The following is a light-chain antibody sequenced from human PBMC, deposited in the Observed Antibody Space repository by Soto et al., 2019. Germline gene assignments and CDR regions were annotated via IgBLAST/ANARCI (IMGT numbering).Light chain of an antibody. CDR2: CVS. V-gene: IGLV2-14*03. Sequence: LTQPASVSGSPGQSITISCTGTSSDVGAYKYVSWYHQHPGKVPKLIIYCVSNLPSVGSNRISCSKSCITAFLTLSALQPEDEADYYCSSFSGTATLDVFGTGTKVTAL. CDR3: SSFSGTATLDV. CDR1: SSDVGAYKY. J-gene: IGLJ1*01.